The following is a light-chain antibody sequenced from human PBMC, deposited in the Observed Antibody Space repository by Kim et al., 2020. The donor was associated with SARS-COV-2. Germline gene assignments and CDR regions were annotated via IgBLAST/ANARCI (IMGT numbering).Light chain of an antibody. CDR1: QSISRW. CDR2: DTS. V-gene: IGKV1-5*01. Sequence: GDRVTITCRASQSISRWLAWYLQKPGKAPKLLISDTSSLESGVPSRFSGSGSGPEFTLTISSLQPADFATYYCQQYNISPWTFGQGTKV. CDR3: QQYNISPWT. J-gene: IGKJ1*01.